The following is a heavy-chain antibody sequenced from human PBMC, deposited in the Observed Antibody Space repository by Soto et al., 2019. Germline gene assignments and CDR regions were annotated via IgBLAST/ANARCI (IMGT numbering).Heavy chain of an antibody. CDR2: IKGDGTIT. CDR3: ARGGLGNYYNDY. CDR1: GFTFSRDW. Sequence: EVQLVESGGGLVQPGGSLRLSCAASGFTFSRDWMHWVRQSPGKGLVWVSRIKGDGTITKYADSVKGRFTTSRDNAKNTVYLQLNSLTTEDTAVYYCARGGLGNYYNDYWGQGTLVTVSS. J-gene: IGHJ4*02. V-gene: IGHV3-74*01. D-gene: IGHD3-10*01.